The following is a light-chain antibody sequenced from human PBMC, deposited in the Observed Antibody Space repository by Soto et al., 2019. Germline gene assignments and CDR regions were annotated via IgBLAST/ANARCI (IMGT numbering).Light chain of an antibody. J-gene: IGKJ1*01. CDR1: QSVSSSY. V-gene: IGKV3-20*01. Sequence: VFARSANSLSGSPVETATVXCRXSQSVSSSYLAWYQQKPGQAPRLLIYGASSRATGIPDRFSGSGSGTDFSLAISRLEPEDFAVYYCQQYGGSPRTFGQGTKVDIK. CDR2: GAS. CDR3: QQYGGSPRT.